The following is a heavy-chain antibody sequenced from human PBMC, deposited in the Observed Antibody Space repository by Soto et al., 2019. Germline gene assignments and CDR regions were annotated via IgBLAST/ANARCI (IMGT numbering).Heavy chain of an antibody. V-gene: IGHV3-53*01. CDR1: GLPVAGSY. J-gene: IGHJ6*02. CDR3: VRPLPPGQTHARDV. Sequence: GGSLRLSCVASGLPVAGSYMAWVRQAPGKGLEWASVIYNDGTTYYSQSVEGRFTISRDTSKNTLYLQMDRLRDEDTAVYYCVRPLPPGQTHARDVWGQGTTVTAP. D-gene: IGHD3-10*01. CDR2: IYNDGTT.